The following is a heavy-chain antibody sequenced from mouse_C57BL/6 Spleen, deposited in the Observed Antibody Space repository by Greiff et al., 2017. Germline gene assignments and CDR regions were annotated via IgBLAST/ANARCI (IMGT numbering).Heavy chain of an antibody. CDR3: ASHYGGRTGYFDV. J-gene: IGHJ1*03. CDR1: GYTFTSYW. V-gene: IGHV1-52*01. Sequence: QVQLQQPGAELVRPGSSVKLSCKASGYTFTSYWMHWVKQRPIQGLEWIGNIDPSDSETHYNQKFKDKATLTVDKSSSTAYMQLSSLTSEDSAVYYCASHYGGRTGYFDVWGTGTTVTVSS. CDR2: IDPSDSET. D-gene: IGHD1-1*01.